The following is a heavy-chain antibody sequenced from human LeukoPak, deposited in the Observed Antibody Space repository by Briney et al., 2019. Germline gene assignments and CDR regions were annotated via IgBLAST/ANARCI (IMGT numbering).Heavy chain of an antibody. CDR2: ISWNSANI. D-gene: IGHD2-8*01. Sequence: PGGSLRLSCAASGSTFDDYAMHWVRQAPGKGLEWVSGISWNSANIGYADSVKGRFTISRDNAKNSLYLQMNSLGAEDTALYYCAKDKGYCTNGVCYTTAYYYGMDVWGQGTTVTVSS. J-gene: IGHJ6*02. CDR1: GSTFDDYA. V-gene: IGHV3-9*01. CDR3: AKDKGYCTNGVCYTTAYYYGMDV.